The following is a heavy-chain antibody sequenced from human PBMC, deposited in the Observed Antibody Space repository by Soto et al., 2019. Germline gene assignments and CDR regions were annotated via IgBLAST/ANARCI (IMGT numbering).Heavy chain of an antibody. Sequence: QVQLQQWGAGLLKPSETLSLTCAVYGGSFSGYYWSWIRQPPGKGLEWIGEINHSGSTNYNPSLKSRVTISVDTYKNQFSLKLSSVTAADTAVYYCATREGIAAPYYFDYWGQGTLVTVSS. D-gene: IGHD6-13*01. J-gene: IGHJ4*02. CDR1: GGSFSGYY. V-gene: IGHV4-34*01. CDR2: INHSGST. CDR3: ATREGIAAPYYFDY.